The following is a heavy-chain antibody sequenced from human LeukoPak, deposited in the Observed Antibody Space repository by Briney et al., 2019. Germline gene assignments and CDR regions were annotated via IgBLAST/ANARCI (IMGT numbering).Heavy chain of an antibody. CDR1: GFTFSSYW. Sequence: GGSLRLSCAASGFTFSSYWMSWVRQASGKGLEWVANIKQDGSEKYYVDSVKGRFTISRDNAKNSLYLQMNSLRAEDTAVYYCARMYSSGWYPGYYFDYWGQGTLVTVSS. D-gene: IGHD6-19*01. CDR2: IKQDGSEK. V-gene: IGHV3-7*01. CDR3: ARMYSSGWYPGYYFDY. J-gene: IGHJ4*02.